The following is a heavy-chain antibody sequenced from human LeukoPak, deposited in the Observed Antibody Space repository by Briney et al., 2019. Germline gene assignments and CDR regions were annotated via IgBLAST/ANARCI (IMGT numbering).Heavy chain of an antibody. D-gene: IGHD3-22*01. Sequence: GGSLRLSCAASGFTFDDYAMHWVRQAPGKGLEWVSGISWNSGSIGYADSVKGRFTISRDNAKNSLYLQMNSLRAEDMALYYCAKGENYDSSGGFDYWGQGTLVTVSS. CDR3: AKGENYDSSGGFDY. J-gene: IGHJ4*02. CDR1: GFTFDDYA. V-gene: IGHV3-9*03. CDR2: ISWNSGSI.